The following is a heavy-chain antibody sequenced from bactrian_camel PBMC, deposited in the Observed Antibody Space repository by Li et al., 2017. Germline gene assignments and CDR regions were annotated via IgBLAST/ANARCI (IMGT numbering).Heavy chain of an antibody. Sequence: DVQLVESGGGSVQAGGALRLSCVASGDTDRPVCMGWFRQAPGKEREGVASISTSGGSPYYADSVKGRFTISQGNAKKTLYLQMNSLKPEDTAMYFCATEIPPHAREREGSDIAPMAPLCPTQGYWGRGTQVTVS. D-gene: IGHD7*01. CDR1: GDTDRPVC. CDR3: ATEIPPHAREREGSDIAPMAPLCPTQGY. J-gene: IGHJ4*01. CDR2: ISTSGGSP. V-gene: IGHV3S31*01.